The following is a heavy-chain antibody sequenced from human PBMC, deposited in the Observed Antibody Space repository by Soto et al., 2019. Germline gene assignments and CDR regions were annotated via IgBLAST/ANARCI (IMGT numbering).Heavy chain of an antibody. CDR1: GGSISSGGFS. V-gene: IGHV4-31*03. CDR2: IYYSGST. D-gene: IGHD2-2*01. CDR3: ARERFSLVVVPAGATNWFDP. J-gene: IGHJ5*02. Sequence: SETLSLTCTVSGGSISSGGFSWSWLRQHPGKGLEWIGYIYYSGSTYYNPSVKSRVTISIDTSKNQFSLKLSSVTAADTAVYYCARERFSLVVVPAGATNWFDPWGQGTLVTVSS.